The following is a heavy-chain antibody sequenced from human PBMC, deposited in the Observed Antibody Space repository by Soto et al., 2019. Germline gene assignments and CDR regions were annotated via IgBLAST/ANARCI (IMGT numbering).Heavy chain of an antibody. Sequence: SGTLSLTCTVSGGSISSGDYYWSWIRQPPGKGLEWIGYIYYSGSTYYNPSLKSRVTISVDTSKNQFSLKLCSVTAADTAVYYCARYAAVGGILDFWGQGTLVTSPQ. J-gene: IGHJ4*02. D-gene: IGHD6-19*01. CDR2: IYYSGST. CDR1: GGSISSGDYY. CDR3: ARYAAVGGILDF. V-gene: IGHV4-30-4*01.